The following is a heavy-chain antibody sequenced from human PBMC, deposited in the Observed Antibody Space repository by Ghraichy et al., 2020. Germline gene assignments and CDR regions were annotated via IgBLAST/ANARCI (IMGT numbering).Heavy chain of an antibody. J-gene: IGHJ4*02. CDR2: IDQLGNER. V-gene: IGHV3-7*03. Sequence: GGSLRLSCIGSGFTFKNDWMIWVRQPPGRRLEWVANIDQLGNERYYVDSVKGRFTVSRDNAKNSVYLQMNSLRAYDTAVHFCVRPLTRGLAFWGSGARVTVSS. D-gene: IGHD1-1*01. CDR1: GFTFKNDW. CDR3: VRPLTRGLAF.